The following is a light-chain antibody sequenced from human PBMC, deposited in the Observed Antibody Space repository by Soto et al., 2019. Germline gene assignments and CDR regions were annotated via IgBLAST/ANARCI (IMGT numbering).Light chain of an antibody. CDR1: QGISNY. Sequence: DIQMTQSPSSLSASVGDRVTITCRASQGISNYVAWYQQKPGQVPKLLISAASTLQSGVSSRFSGRGSGTDFTLTISSLQPEDVATYYCQKYDTVPFTFGPGTKVDFK. V-gene: IGKV1-27*01. CDR2: AAS. CDR3: QKYDTVPFT. J-gene: IGKJ3*01.